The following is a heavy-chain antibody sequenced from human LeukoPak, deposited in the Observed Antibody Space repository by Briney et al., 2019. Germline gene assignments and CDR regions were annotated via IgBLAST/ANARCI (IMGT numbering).Heavy chain of an antibody. CDR1: GFTFSSYA. CDR3: ARDRGYSGYDFFDY. Sequence: GGSLRLSCAASGFTFSSYAMHWVRQAPGKGLEWVAVISYDGSNEYYADSVKGRFTISRDNSKNTLYLQMNSLRAEDTAVYYCARDRGYSGYDFFDYWGQGTLVTVSS. CDR2: ISYDGSNE. J-gene: IGHJ4*02. V-gene: IGHV3-30*04. D-gene: IGHD5-12*01.